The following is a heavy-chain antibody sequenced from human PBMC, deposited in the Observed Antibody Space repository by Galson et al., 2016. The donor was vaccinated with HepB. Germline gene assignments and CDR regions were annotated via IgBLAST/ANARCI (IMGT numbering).Heavy chain of an antibody. J-gene: IGHJ4*02. CDR2: ISRTSSTI. D-gene: IGHD4-23*01. CDR3: AIGLVTTVVTPFDY. Sequence: SLRLSCAASGFSFSSYTMNWVRQAPGKGLEWVSYISRTSSTIYYADSVKGRFTISRDNAKNSLYLQMNSLRDEDTAVYYCAIGLVTTVVTPFDYWGQGTLVTVSS. CDR1: GFSFSSYT. V-gene: IGHV3-48*02.